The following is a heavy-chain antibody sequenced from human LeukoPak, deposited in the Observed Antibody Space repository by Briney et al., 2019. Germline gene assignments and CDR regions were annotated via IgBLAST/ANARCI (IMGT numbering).Heavy chain of an antibody. Sequence: SETLSLTCTVSGGSISSYYWSWIRQPLGKGLEWIGYIYYSGSTNYNPSLKSRVTISVDTSKNQFSLKLSSVTAADTAVYYCARSYYYDSSGYYESDAFDFWSQGTMVTVSS. CDR1: GGSISSYY. CDR2: IYYSGST. D-gene: IGHD3-22*01. J-gene: IGHJ3*01. V-gene: IGHV4-59*01. CDR3: ARSYYYDSSGYYESDAFDF.